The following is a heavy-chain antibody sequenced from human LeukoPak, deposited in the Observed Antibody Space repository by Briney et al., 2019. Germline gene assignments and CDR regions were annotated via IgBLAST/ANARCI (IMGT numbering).Heavy chain of an antibody. CDR1: GYSFTICG. CDR3: ARDMRGEYNDRDY. Sequence: ASVKVSCKASGYSFTICGFGWVRQAPVQGLELVWWISVYNGNTNYGQKRQGRVTMNKDTSTSKAYMELRSVRSDDTDVYYYARDMRGEYNDRDYWGKGTLVTVSS. CDR2: ISVYNGNT. J-gene: IGHJ4*02. D-gene: IGHD3-22*01. V-gene: IGHV1-18*01.